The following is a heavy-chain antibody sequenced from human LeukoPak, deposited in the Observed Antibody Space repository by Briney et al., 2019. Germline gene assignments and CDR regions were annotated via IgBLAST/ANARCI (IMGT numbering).Heavy chain of an antibody. D-gene: IGHD3-10*01. V-gene: IGHV4-39*07. J-gene: IGHJ6*03. CDR1: GGSLSSSSYY. Sequence: SETLSLTCNVSGGSLSSSSYYWGWIRQPPGKGLEWLGSMYYSGTTYYNPSPKSRVTISVDTSKNQFSLKLSSVTAADTAVYYCARKGVRVRGVIHNYYYYYYMDVWGKGTTVTVSS. CDR3: ARKGVRVRGVIHNYYYYYYMDV. CDR2: MYYSGTT.